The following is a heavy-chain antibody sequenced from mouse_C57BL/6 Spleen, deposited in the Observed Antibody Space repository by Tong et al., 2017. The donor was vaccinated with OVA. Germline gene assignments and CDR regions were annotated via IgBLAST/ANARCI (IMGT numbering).Heavy chain of an antibody. V-gene: IGHV1-53*01. CDR1: GYTFTSYW. D-gene: IGHD1-1*01. CDR2: INPSNGGT. J-gene: IGHJ2*02. CDR3: ARDYYGSSWGYYFDY. Sequence: VQLQESGTELVKPGASVKLSCKASGYTFTSYWMHWVKQRPGQGLEWIGNINPSNGGTNYNEKFKSKATLTVDKSSSTAYMQLSSLTSEDSAFYYCARDYYGSSWGYYFDYWGQGSSLPVSS.